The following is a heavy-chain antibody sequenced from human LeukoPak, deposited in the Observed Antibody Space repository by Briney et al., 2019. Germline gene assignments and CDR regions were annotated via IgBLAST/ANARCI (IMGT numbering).Heavy chain of an antibody. CDR1: GFTYSNAW. Sequence: GGSLTLSRSASGFTYSNAWMRYARAPPGERVECGGRIINKTDGRTTDYAAPVKDRFTISREESKTTAYLHMNSLQTEDTAVYYCSPQRGVDGYFDFWGKGTLVTVSS. J-gene: IGHJ4*02. D-gene: IGHD3-10*01. CDR3: SPQRGVDGYFDF. CDR2: IINKTDGRTT. V-gene: IGHV3-15*01.